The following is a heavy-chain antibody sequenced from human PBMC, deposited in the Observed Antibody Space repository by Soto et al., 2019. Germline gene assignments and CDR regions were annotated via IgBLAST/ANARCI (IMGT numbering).Heavy chain of an antibody. D-gene: IGHD5-12*01. V-gene: IGHV1-18*01. CDR3: ARDRGYSGYDDPYYSYYYMDV. Sequence: EASVKVSCKASGYTFTSYGISWVRQAPGQGLEWMGWISAYNGNTNYAQKLQGRVTMTTDTSTSTAYMELRSLRSDDTAVYYCARDRGYSGYDDPYYSYYYMDVCGKGTTVTLSS. CDR1: GYTFTSYG. CDR2: ISAYNGNT. J-gene: IGHJ6*03.